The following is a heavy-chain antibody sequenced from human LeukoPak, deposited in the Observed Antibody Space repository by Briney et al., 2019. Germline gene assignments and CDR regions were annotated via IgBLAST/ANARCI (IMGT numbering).Heavy chain of an antibody. V-gene: IGHV3-21*01. D-gene: IGHD4-17*01. CDR3: ARGYYGDYYFDF. CDR1: GFTFSSYS. Sequence: GGSLRLSCAASGFTFSSYSMNWVRQAPGKGLEWVSSISSDSTYINYADSVKGRFTISRDNAKNSLYLQMNCLRDEDTAVYYCARGYYGDYYFDFWGQGTLVTVSS. CDR2: ISSDSTYI. J-gene: IGHJ4*02.